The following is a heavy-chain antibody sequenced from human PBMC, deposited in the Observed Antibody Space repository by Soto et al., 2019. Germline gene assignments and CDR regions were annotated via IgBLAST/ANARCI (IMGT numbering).Heavy chain of an antibody. Sequence: QVQLVESGGGVVQPGRSLRLSCAASGFTFSSYGMHWVRQAPGKGLEWVAVILYDGSNKDYADSVKGRFTISRDNSKNTLYLQMNSLRSEDTAVYYCARPGRAAAGTIYWGQGTLVTVSS. J-gene: IGHJ4*02. D-gene: IGHD6-13*01. V-gene: IGHV3-33*05. CDR2: ILYDGSNK. CDR1: GFTFSSYG. CDR3: ARPGRAAAGTIY.